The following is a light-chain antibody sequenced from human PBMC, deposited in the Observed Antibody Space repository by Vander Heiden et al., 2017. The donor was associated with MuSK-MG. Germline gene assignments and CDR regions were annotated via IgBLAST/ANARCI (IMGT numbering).Light chain of an antibody. Sequence: DIQMPQYPSSLSASVGDSVTTTCCDSKSIRSYLSWYQQKPGKAPKLLIYAAASLQSGVPSRLSGSGSGTDFTLTISSRQPEDYATYYCQQSYSTLGVTFGQGTKVEIK. J-gene: IGKJ2*01. CDR3: QQSYSTLGVT. CDR1: KSIRSY. V-gene: IGKV1-39*01. CDR2: AAA.